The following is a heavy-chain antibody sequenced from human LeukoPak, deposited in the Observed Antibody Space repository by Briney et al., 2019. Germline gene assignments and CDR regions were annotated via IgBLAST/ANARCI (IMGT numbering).Heavy chain of an antibody. J-gene: IGHJ4*02. CDR1: GFTFSDYY. CDR2: ISSSSSYT. D-gene: IGHD1-20*01. CDR3: AKDFTWVNWNPSVGPIFDY. Sequence: GGSLRLSCAASGFTFSDYYMSWIRRAPGKGLEWVSYISSSSSYTNYADSVKGRFTISRDNSKNSLYLQMNSLRAEDTALYYCAKDFTWVNWNPSVGPIFDYWGQGTLVTVSS. V-gene: IGHV3-11*05.